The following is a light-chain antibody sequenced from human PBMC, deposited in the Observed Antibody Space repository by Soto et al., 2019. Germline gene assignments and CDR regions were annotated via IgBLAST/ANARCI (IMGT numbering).Light chain of an antibody. CDR1: QSVSSN. Sequence: RVMTQSPATLSVSPGERATLSCRASQSVSSNLAWYQQKPGQAPRLLIYGASIRATGVPARFSGSESGTDFTLTISSLQSEDFAIYHCQQYNNWPSMYTFGQGTKLEIK. CDR3: QQYNNWPSMYT. J-gene: IGKJ2*01. CDR2: GAS. V-gene: IGKV3-15*01.